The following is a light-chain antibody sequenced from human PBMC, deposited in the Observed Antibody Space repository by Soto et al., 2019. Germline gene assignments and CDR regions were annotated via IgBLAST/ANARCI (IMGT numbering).Light chain of an antibody. V-gene: IGLV2-14*03. CDR1: SSDIGHYDY. J-gene: IGLJ1*01. CDR2: HVA. Sequence: QSALAQPASVSGSPGQSITISCTGTSSDIGHYDYVSWYQQHPGKAPKLMIYHVAYRPSGVSNRYSGSKSGNSASLTISGLQADDEADYYCCSLTTSHTYVFGSGTKVTVL. CDR3: CSLTTSHTYV.